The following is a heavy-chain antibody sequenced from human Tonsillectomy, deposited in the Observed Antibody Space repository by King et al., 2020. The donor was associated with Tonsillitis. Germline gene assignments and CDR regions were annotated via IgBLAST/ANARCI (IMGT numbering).Heavy chain of an antibody. Sequence: VQLVESGGGLVQPGESLRLSCAASRFTFSNYAMTWVRQAPGKGLEWVSYVSDSGGGTYYADSVKGRFTISRDNSRNMLYLQMNSLKAEDTAVYYCAKWGGNTWVGWFAPWGQGTLVTVSS. CDR2: VSDSGGGT. J-gene: IGHJ5*02. CDR1: RFTFSNYA. D-gene: IGHD3-16*01. V-gene: IGHV3-23*04. CDR3: AKWGGNTWVGWFAP.